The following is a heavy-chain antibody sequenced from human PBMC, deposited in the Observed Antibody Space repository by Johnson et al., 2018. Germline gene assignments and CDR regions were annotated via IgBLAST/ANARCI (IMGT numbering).Heavy chain of an antibody. CDR3: AKDASTTVSLDYHYGMDV. V-gene: IGHV3-15*01. CDR1: GFPFSKAW. CDR2: IKSKPSGGTA. D-gene: IGHD4-17*01. Sequence: VQLVQSGGGLIAPGGSLRLSCAASGFPFSKAWMYWFRQAPGKGLEWVGRIKSKPSGGTAEFAAPVKDRFTISRDNSKNTLYLQMNSLRAEDTAVYYCAKDASTTVSLDYHYGMDVWGQGTTVTVSS. J-gene: IGHJ6*02.